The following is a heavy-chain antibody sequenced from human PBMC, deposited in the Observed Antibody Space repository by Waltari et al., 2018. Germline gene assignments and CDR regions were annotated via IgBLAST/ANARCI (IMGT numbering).Heavy chain of an antibody. V-gene: IGHV3-23*01. Sequence: EVQVLESGGGLVQPGGSLRLPWAASGFTFRCFAMSWVRQAPGKGLEWVSTINNAGDDTYYADSVRGRFTISRDNSKNTLYLQVNSLRAEDTAIYYCAKLAGISAWFFDYWGQGTLVTVSS. J-gene: IGHJ4*02. D-gene: IGHD1-1*01. CDR2: INNAGDDT. CDR1: GFTFRCFA. CDR3: AKLAGISAWFFDY.